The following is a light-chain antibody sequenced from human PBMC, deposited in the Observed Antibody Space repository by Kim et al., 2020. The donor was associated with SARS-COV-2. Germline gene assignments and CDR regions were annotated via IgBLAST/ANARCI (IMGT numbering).Light chain of an antibody. CDR2: AAS. CDR3: QQRET. J-gene: IGKJ1*01. CDR1: QSISNY. Sequence: DIQVTQSPSSLSASVGDRVTITCRASQSISNYLHWYQQKPGKAPKLLIYAASNLQSGVPSRFSGSGSGTDFTLTISSLQPEDFATYYCQQRETFGQGTKVDIK. V-gene: IGKV1-39*01.